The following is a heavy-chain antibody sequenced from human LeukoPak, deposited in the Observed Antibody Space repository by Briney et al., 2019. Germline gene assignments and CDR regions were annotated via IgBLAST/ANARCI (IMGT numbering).Heavy chain of an antibody. CDR1: GGSISSYY. V-gene: IGHV4-59*12. Sequence: PSETLSLTCTVSGGSISSYYWSWIRQPPGKGLEWIGYIYYSGSTNYNPSLKSRVTISVDTSKNQFSLKLSSVTAADTAVYYCARVSFFRWASTRPYYYYYYMDVWGKGTTVTISS. CDR2: IYYSGST. J-gene: IGHJ6*03. CDR3: ARVSFFRWASTRPYYYYYYMDV. D-gene: IGHD2-15*01.